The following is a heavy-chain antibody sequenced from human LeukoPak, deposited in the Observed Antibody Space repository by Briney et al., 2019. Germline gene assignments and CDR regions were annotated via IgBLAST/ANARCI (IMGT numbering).Heavy chain of an antibody. D-gene: IGHD1-26*01. Sequence: TGGSLRLSCVASGFSISSHWMSWVRQAPGKGLEWVASLKEDVSARNLVDSVKGRFTIPTDNAKNSLYLQMNSLRAEDTAVYYCARDLSGSYHTPFGYWGQGTLVTVSS. V-gene: IGHV3-7*01. J-gene: IGHJ4*02. CDR3: ARDLSGSYHTPFGY. CDR1: GFSISSHW. CDR2: LKEDVSAR.